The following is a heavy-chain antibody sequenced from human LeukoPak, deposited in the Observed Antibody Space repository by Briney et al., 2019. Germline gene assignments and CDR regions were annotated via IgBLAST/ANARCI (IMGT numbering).Heavy chain of an antibody. CDR2: IYSGGST. D-gene: IGHD6-6*01. CDR1: GFTVSSNY. Sequence: AGGSLRLSCAASGFTVSSNYMSWVRQAPGEGLEWVSVIYSGGSTYYADSVKGRFTISRDNSKNTLSLQMNSLRAEDTAVYYCASLSLGHYWGQGTLVTVSS. J-gene: IGHJ4*02. CDR3: ASLSLGHY. V-gene: IGHV3-53*01.